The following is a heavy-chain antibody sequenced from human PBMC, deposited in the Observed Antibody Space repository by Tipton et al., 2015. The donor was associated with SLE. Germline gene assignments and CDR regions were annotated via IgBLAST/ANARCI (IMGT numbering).Heavy chain of an antibody. D-gene: IGHD1-1*01. CDR2: VNHIGTI. J-gene: IGHJ2*01. CDR3: ARVQRGPRSFDL. V-gene: IGHV4-34*01. CDR1: GGSFSGYY. Sequence: TLSLTCDVNGGSFSGYYWSWIRQPPGKGLEWIGEVNHIGTIYYNASLKSRVTISIDTSKNQFSLELTSLTAADTAVYFCARVQRGPRSFDLWGRGTLVTVSS.